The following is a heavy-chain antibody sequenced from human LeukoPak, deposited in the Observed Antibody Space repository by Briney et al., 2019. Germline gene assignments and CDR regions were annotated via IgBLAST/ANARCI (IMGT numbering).Heavy chain of an antibody. D-gene: IGHD1-26*01. V-gene: IGHV3-53*01. Sequence: PGGSLRLSCAASGFTVSSNYMSWVRQAPGKGLEWVSVIYSGGSTYYADSVKGRFTISRDNSKNTLYLQMNSLRAEDTAVYYCARVAEWELHGPFDYWGQGTLVTVSS. CDR1: GFTVSSNY. J-gene: IGHJ4*02. CDR3: ARVAEWELHGPFDY. CDR2: IYSGGST.